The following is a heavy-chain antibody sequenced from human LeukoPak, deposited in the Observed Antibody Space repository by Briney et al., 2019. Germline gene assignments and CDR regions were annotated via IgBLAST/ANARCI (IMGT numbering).Heavy chain of an antibody. D-gene: IGHD3-10*01. CDR1: GFTFSSYA. Sequence: GGSLRLSCAASGFTFSSYAMSWVRQAPGKGLEGVSAISGSGGSTYYADSVKGRFTISRDNSKNTLYLQMNSLRAEDTAVYYCAKAKERLLWFGELLLYFDYWGQGTLVTVSS. V-gene: IGHV3-23*01. CDR3: AKAKERLLWFGELLLYFDY. J-gene: IGHJ4*02. CDR2: ISGSGGST.